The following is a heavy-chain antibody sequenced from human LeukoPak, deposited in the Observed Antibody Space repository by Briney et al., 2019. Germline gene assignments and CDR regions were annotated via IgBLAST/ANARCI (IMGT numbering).Heavy chain of an antibody. J-gene: IGHJ4*02. Sequence: GGSLRLSCAVSGSSLTEHAWSWVRQAPGEGLEWVSGIIDVGGTYYADSVKGRLTISRDSSKNTLYLQMNSLRAEDTATYYCAKDYCRGGNCPLPFFGSWGQGTLVTVSS. CDR3: AKDYCRGGNCPLPFFGS. CDR1: GSSLTEHA. D-gene: IGHD2-15*01. CDR2: IIDVGGT. V-gene: IGHV3-23*01.